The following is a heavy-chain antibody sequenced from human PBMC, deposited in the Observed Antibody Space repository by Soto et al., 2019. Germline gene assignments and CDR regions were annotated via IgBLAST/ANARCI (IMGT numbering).Heavy chain of an antibody. J-gene: IGHJ6*02. CDR2: ISSSSSYI. CDR3: VSFVGVAVAGTGATLYYYYYGMDV. V-gene: IGHV3-21*01. Sequence: EVQLVESGGGLVKPGGSLRLSCAASGFTFSSYSMNWVRQAPGTGLEWVSSISSSSSYIYYADSVKGRFTISRDNAKNSLYLQLNSLRAEDTAVYYCVSFVGVAVAGTGATLYYYYYGMDVWGQGTTVTVSS. D-gene: IGHD6-19*01. CDR1: GFTFSSYS.